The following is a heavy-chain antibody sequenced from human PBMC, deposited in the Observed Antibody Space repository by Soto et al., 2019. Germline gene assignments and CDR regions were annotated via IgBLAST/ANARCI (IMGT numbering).Heavy chain of an antibody. CDR3: ERHPGGRGYYYGMDV. Sequence: QVQLVQSGAEVKKPGSSVKVSCKASGGTLISSAISWVRQAPGQGLEWMGGIIPIFGTANYAQKFQGRVTITADESTSTAYMELSSLRSEDTAVYYCERHPGGRGYYYGMDVWGQGTTVTVS. CDR2: IIPIFGTA. J-gene: IGHJ6*02. D-gene: IGHD2-15*01. V-gene: IGHV1-69*12. CDR1: GGTLISSA.